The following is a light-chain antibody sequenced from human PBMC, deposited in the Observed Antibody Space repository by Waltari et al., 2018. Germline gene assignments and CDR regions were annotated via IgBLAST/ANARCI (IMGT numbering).Light chain of an antibody. V-gene: IGLV3-21*04. CDR3: LVWHSTIERQGV. CDR1: NIGSKS. CDR2: YDS. Sequence: SYVVTQSPSVSVAPGETARITCGGDNIGSKSVHWYQQRPGQAPVVVIAYDSDRPSGMPQRCSGANSVDTATLTISWVDAEDEADYYCLVWHSTIERQGVFGGGTKLTVL. J-gene: IGLJ2*01.